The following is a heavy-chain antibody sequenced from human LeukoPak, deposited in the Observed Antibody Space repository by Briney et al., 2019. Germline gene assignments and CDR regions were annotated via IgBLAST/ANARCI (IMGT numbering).Heavy chain of an antibody. CDR3: ARRGGEMVFDY. CDR1: GFTFSRDS. D-gene: IGHD3-10*01. Sequence: PGGSLRLSCAASGFTFSRDSMNWVRQIPGKGLEWVSYITSSSSIIHYADSVKGRFTISRDNAKNSLYLQMDSLRAEDTAVYYCARRGGEMVFDYWGQGTLVTVSS. V-gene: IGHV3-48*01. CDR2: ITSSSSII. J-gene: IGHJ4*02.